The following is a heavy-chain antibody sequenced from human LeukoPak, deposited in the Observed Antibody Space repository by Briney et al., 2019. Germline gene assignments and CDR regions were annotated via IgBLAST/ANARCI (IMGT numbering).Heavy chain of an antibody. CDR1: GGSISSSSYY. Sequence: SETLSLTCTVSGGSISSSSYYWGWIRQPPGKGLEWIGSIYYSGSTHCNPSLNSRVTISVDTSKNQFSLKLSSVTAADTAVYYCSGSTYYYGMDVWGQGTTVTVSS. J-gene: IGHJ6*02. D-gene: IGHD1-26*01. CDR3: SGSTYYYGMDV. CDR2: IYYSGST. V-gene: IGHV4-39*01.